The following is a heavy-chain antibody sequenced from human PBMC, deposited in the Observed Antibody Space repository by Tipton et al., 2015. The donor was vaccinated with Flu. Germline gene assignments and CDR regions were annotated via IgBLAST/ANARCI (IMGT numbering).Heavy chain of an antibody. CDR3: ARDQGFGDGLTYDYYAVDV. CDR2: IYYSGST. D-gene: IGHD3-10*01. CDR1: GDSISSGGAY. V-gene: IGHV4-31*03. Sequence: TLSLTCTVSGDSISSGGAYWSWIRQHPGKGLEWIGCIYYSGSTYYNPSLKSRITISVDTSRNQFSLKLNSLTAADTAVYYCARDQGFGDGLTYDYYAVDVWCQGTTVTVSS. J-gene: IGHJ6*02.